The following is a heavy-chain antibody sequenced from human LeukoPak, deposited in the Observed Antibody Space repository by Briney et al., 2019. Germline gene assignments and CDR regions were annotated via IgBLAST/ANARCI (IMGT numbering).Heavy chain of an antibody. CDR3: AKGYSSSSPDAFDI. CDR2: ISGSGGST. CDR1: GFTIGNNF. J-gene: IGHJ3*02. Sequence: PGGSLRLSCAASGFTIGNNFMSWVRQAPGKGLEWVSAISGSGGSTYYADSVKGRFTISRDNSKNTLYLQMNSLRAEDTAVYYCAKGYSSSSPDAFDIWGQGTMVTVSS. V-gene: IGHV3-23*01. D-gene: IGHD6-13*01.